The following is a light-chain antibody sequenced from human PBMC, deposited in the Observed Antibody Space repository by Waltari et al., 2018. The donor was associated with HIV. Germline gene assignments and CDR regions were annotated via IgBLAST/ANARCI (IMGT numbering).Light chain of an antibody. V-gene: IGLV1-44*01. CDR1: RSNIGTNT. CDR3: AAWDDRLDGQGV. J-gene: IGLJ3*02. Sequence: QSVLTQPPSASGTPGQRVTNSCSGTRSNIGTNTVNWYQIIPGTAPKLLIYNDNQRPSGVPDRFSGSRSVTSASLALSGLQSEDEADYYCAAWDDRLDGQGVFGGGTTLTVL. CDR2: NDN.